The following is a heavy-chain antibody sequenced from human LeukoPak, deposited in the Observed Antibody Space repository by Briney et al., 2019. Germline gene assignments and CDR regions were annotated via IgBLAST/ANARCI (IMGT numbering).Heavy chain of an antibody. D-gene: IGHD3-10*01. V-gene: IGHV3-23*01. Sequence: GGSLRLSCAASGFTFSIYAMSWVRQAPGKGLQWVSSITSRGESTWYVDSVKGRFTITRDNSENTLYLQMHSLRAEDTAVYYCXXXXPNXXGSDGHYYRRDGDYWGRGTLVSVSS. CDR2: ITSRGEST. J-gene: IGHJ4*02. CDR1: GFTFSIYA. CDR3: XXXXPNXXGSDGHYYRRDGDY.